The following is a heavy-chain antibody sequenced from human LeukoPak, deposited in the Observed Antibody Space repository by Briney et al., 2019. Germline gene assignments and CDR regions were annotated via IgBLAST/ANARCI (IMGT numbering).Heavy chain of an antibody. V-gene: IGHV3-21*01. CDR2: ISSTSSYI. CDR3: ARQAGPYYMDV. Sequence: GGSLRLSGAASGFTFSTYSMNWVRQAPGKGMEWVSFISSTSSYIYYADSVKGRFTISRDNAKNSLYLQMNSLRADDTAVYYCARQAGPYYMDVWGKGTTVTVSS. J-gene: IGHJ6*03. D-gene: IGHD6-13*01. CDR1: GFTFSTYS.